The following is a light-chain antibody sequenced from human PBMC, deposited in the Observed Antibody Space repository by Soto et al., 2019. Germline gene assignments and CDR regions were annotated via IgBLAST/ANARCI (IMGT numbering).Light chain of an antibody. CDR2: KAS. Sequence: IQMTQSPSTLSASVGDRVTIPCRASQSISTWLAWYQQKPGKAPKLLIYKASTLKSGVPSRFSGSGSGTEFTLTISSLQPGDFATYYCQHYKSYSEAFGQGTKVDIK. J-gene: IGKJ1*01. CDR3: QHYKSYSEA. V-gene: IGKV1-5*03. CDR1: QSISTW.